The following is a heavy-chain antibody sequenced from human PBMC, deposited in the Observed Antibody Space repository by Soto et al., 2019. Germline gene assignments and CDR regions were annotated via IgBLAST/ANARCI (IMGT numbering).Heavy chain of an antibody. D-gene: IGHD3-10*01. CDR1: GFTFSSHS. CDR2: ISYDGSIK. J-gene: IGHJ4*02. Sequence: QVQLVESGGGVVQPGRSLRLSCAASGFTFSSHSIQWVRQAPGKGLEWVAVISYDGSIKYYADSVKGRFTISRDNSKNTAYLQMNSLRAEDTAVCYCARDRSTSGDLDYWGQGTLVIVSS. CDR3: ARDRSTSGDLDY. V-gene: IGHV3-30-3*01.